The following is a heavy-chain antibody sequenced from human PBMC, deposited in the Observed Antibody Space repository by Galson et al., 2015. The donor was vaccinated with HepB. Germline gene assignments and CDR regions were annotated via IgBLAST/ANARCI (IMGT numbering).Heavy chain of an antibody. Sequence: PALVTPTPTLPLTCTVSGFSLSNARMGVSWIRQPPGKALEWLAHIFSNDEKSYSTSLKSRLTISKDTSKSQVVLTMTNMDPVDTATYYCARYQWFGELVPLYGMDVWGQGTTVTVSS. J-gene: IGHJ6*02. V-gene: IGHV2-26*01. CDR3: ARYQWFGELVPLYGMDV. D-gene: IGHD3-10*01. CDR1: GFSLSNARMG. CDR2: IFSNDEK.